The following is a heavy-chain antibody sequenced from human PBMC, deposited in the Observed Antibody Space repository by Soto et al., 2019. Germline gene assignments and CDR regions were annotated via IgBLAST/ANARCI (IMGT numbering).Heavy chain of an antibody. Sequence: QVQLVQSGAEVKKPGASVKVSCKASGYTFTSYGISWVRQAPGQGLEWMGWISAYNGNTNYAQKLQGRVTMTTDTSTSTAYMELRSLRSDDTAVYCCARDPRTVTTVWRAFDIWGQGTMVTVSS. CDR2: ISAYNGNT. J-gene: IGHJ3*02. CDR3: ARDPRTVTTVWRAFDI. D-gene: IGHD4-17*01. CDR1: GYTFTSYG. V-gene: IGHV1-18*01.